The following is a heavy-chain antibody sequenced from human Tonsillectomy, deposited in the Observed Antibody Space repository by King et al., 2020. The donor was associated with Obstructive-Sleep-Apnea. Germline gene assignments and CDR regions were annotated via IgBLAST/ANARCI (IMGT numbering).Heavy chain of an antibody. Sequence: QLVQSGAEVKKPGSSVKVSCKASGDTFSIYTIIWVRQAPGHGLEWMGRIIPILDLPNYAQKFQGSVTITADKSTSTAYMELSSLGSEDTAVYYCAKKDCSSTTCYGGAIDYWGQGTLVTVSS. D-gene: IGHD2-2*01. CDR1: GDTFSIYT. V-gene: IGHV1-69*09. CDR3: AKKDCSSTTCYGGAIDY. J-gene: IGHJ4*02. CDR2: IIPILDLP.